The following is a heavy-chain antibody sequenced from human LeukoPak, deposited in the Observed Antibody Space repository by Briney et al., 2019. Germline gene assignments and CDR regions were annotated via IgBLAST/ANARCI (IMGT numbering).Heavy chain of an antibody. V-gene: IGHV3-48*02. CDR2: ISSSSSTI. J-gene: IGHJ4*02. Sequence: GGSLRLSCAASGFTFSSYGMHWVRQAPGKGLEWVSYISSSSSTIYYADSVKGRFTISRDNAKNSLYLQMNSLRDEDTAVYYCARDHLLGAMGHLWGQGTLVTVSS. CDR1: GFTFSSYG. CDR3: ARDHLLGAMGHL. D-gene: IGHD1-26*01.